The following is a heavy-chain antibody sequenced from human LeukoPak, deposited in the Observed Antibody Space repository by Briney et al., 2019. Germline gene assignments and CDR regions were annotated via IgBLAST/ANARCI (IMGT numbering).Heavy chain of an antibody. CDR3: ARQHSSGYHDY. V-gene: IGHV4-34*01. D-gene: IGHD3-22*01. Sequence: SSETLSLTCAVYGGSFSGYYWSWIRQPPGKGLEWIGEINHSGSTNYNPSLKSRVTISVDTSKNQFSLSLRSVTAADTAVYYCARQHSSGYHDYWGQGTLVTVSS. CDR1: GGSFSGYY. J-gene: IGHJ4*02. CDR2: INHSGST.